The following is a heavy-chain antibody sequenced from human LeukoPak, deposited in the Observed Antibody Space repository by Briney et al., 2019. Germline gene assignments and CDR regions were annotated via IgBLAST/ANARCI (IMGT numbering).Heavy chain of an antibody. CDR3: ATNRAGTYDRPFDI. D-gene: IGHD1-26*01. CDR1: GGSISNYY. CDR2: IHTSGST. J-gene: IGHJ3*02. Sequence: PSETLSLTCTVSGGSISNYYWNWIRQPAGKGLECIGRIHTSGSTNYSPSLKSRVTMSVDTSKNQFSLELSSVTATDTAVYFCATNRAGTYDRPFDIWGQGTMVTVSS. V-gene: IGHV4-4*07.